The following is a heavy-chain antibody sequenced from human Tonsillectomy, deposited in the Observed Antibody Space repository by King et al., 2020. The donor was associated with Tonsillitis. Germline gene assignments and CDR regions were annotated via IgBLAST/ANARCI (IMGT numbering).Heavy chain of an antibody. CDR1: GFTFSSYT. CDR3: ARHETDYYDSSGYVTYGSLFDY. J-gene: IGHJ4*02. CDR2: ISSSGIYI. V-gene: IGHV3-21*01. Sequence: VQLVESGGGLVKPGGSLRLSCAASGFTFSSYTMNWVRQAPGKGLEWVSSISSSGIYIYYADSVKGRFTTARDNAKNSLYLQMNSLRAEDTAGYYCARHETDYYDSSGYVTYGSLFDYWGQGTLVTVSS. D-gene: IGHD3-22*01.